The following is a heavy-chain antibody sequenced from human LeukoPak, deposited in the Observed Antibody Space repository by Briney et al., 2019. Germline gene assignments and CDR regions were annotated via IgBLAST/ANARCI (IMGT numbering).Heavy chain of an antibody. D-gene: IGHD5-24*01. V-gene: IGHV4-39*07. Sequence: PSETLSLTCTVSGGSISSSSYYWGWIRQPPGKGLEWIGSIYYSGSTYYNPSLKSRVTISVDTSKNQFSLKLSSVTAADTAVYYCARDVGDGYNYWGQGTLVTVSS. CDR1: GGSISSSSYY. J-gene: IGHJ4*02. CDR3: ARDVGDGYNY. CDR2: IYYSGST.